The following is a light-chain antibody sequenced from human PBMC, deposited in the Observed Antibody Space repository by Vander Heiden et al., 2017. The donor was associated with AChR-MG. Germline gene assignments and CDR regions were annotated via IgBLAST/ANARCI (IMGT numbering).Light chain of an antibody. CDR1: SSDLGDYNY. Sequence: QSALSQPASVPGSPGQSITISCTGTSSDLGDYNYVSWYQQHPGKAPKLMIYDVRNRPSGLSNRFSGSKSGNTASLTISGLQAEDEAEYYCSSYTSNNTLLFGGGTKLIVL. CDR2: DVR. V-gene: IGLV2-14*03. J-gene: IGLJ2*01. CDR3: SSYTSNNTLL.